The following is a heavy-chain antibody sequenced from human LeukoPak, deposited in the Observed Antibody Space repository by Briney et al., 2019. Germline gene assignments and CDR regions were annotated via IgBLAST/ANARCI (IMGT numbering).Heavy chain of an antibody. CDR2: INHSGST. V-gene: IGHV4-34*01. CDR3: ARGYTAWFDP. J-gene: IGHJ5*02. Sequence: SETLSLTXAVYGGSFSGYYWSWIRQPPGKGLEWIGEINHSGSTNYNPSLKSRVTISVDTSKNQFSLKLSSVTAADTAVYYCARGYTAWFDPWGQGTLVTVSS. D-gene: IGHD4-11*01. CDR1: GGSFSGYY.